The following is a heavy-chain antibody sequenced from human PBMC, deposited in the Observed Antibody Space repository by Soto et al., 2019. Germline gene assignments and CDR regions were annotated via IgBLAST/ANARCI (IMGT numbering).Heavy chain of an antibody. CDR2: LYSGGST. CDR1: GLTVSSNY. V-gene: IGHV3-53*02. Sequence: EVQLVETGGGLIQPGGSLRLSCAASGLTVSSNYMNWVRQAPGKGLEWVSVLYSGGSTHYAGSVKGRFIISRDNSKNTVYLQMNSLRAEDTAVYYCARDRPGDEGDAFDIWGHGTMLTVSS. CDR3: ARDRPGDEGDAFDI. D-gene: IGHD3-10*01. J-gene: IGHJ3*02.